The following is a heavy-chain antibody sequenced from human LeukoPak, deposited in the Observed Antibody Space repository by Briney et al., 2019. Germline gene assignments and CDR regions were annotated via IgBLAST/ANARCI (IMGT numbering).Heavy chain of an antibody. CDR1: RFTFSGYA. J-gene: IGHJ4*02. CDR3: AKSSSIAAAALDY. CDR2: IWYDGSNK. Sequence: GGSLRLSCAASRFTFSGYAMSWVRQAPGKGLEWVAVIWYDGSNKYYADSVKGRFTISRDNSKNTLYLQMNSLGAEDTAVYYCAKSSSIAAAALDYWGQGTLVTVS. V-gene: IGHV3-33*06. D-gene: IGHD6-13*01.